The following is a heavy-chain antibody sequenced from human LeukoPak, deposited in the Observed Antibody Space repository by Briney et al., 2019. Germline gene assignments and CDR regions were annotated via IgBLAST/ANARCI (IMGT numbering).Heavy chain of an antibody. CDR1: VYTFTTYY. CDR3: ARGPPLVSDF. V-gene: IGHV1-2*02. Sequence: GASVTVSFTSSVYTFTTYYMHWVWQAPGQGLNCLGWINPNNGRTNYVQKFQGRLTMPRDTSISTVYMELSRLPAYDTAVYYCARGPPLVSDFWGQGTLVSVFS. CDR2: INPNNGRT. D-gene: IGHD4-23*01. J-gene: IGHJ4*02.